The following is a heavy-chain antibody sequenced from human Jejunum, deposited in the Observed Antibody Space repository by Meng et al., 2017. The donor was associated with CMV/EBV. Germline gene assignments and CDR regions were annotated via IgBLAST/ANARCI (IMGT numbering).Heavy chain of an antibody. J-gene: IGHJ4*02. CDR1: GYTFASYG. CDR3: ARGTPGRSYSDY. CDR2: FVNNVDT. D-gene: IGHD3-10*01. V-gene: IGHV1-18*01. Sequence: QAHLLQSGAEVKKPGAAVRVSCEASGYTFASYGISWLRQAPGQGLEWMGWFVNNVDTYSAQKFQGRVTMTTDTHTSTAFMELRSLRSDDTAVYYCARGTPGRSYSDYWGQGTLVTVAS.